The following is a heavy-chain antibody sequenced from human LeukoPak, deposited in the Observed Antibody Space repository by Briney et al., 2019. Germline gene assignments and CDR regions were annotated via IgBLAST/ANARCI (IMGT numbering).Heavy chain of an antibody. Sequence: ASVKVSCKASGYTFTSYDINWVRQATGQGLEWMGWMNPNSGNTGYAQKFQGRVTMTRNTSISTAYMELSSLRSEDTAVYYCARAKGGGQWLISRYYYMDVWGKGTTVTISS. CDR2: MNPNSGNT. CDR3: ARAKGGGQWLISRYYYMDV. V-gene: IGHV1-8*01. D-gene: IGHD6-19*01. J-gene: IGHJ6*03. CDR1: GYTFTSYD.